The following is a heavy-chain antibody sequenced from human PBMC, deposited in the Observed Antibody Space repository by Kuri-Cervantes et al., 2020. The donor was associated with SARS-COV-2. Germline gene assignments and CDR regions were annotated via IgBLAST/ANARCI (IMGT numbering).Heavy chain of an antibody. V-gene: IGHV3-30*02. CDR2: IRYDGSNK. J-gene: IGHJ6*03. CDR3: AREKWAAAAGIWYYYYMDV. CDR1: GFTLSSYG. D-gene: IGHD6-13*01. Sequence: GGSLRLSCAASGFTLSSYGMHWVRQAPGKGLEWVAFIRYDGSNKYYADSVKGRFTISRDNSKNTLYLQMNSLRAEDTAVYYCAREKWAAAAGIWYYYYMDVWGKGTTVTVSS.